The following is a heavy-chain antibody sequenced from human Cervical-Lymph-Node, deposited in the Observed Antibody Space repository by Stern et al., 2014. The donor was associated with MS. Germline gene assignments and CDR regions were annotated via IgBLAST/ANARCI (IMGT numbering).Heavy chain of an antibody. CDR1: GGTFSKFP. Sequence: QVQLGQSGAEVTKPGSSVKVSCKASGGTFSKFPSSWVRQAPGQGLEWMGGIFPVVGTTTYAQELRGRVTITADVSTSTVYMELSSLRSDDTAVYYCALSSETSDRWYSLGYDLWGQGTLVTVSS. V-gene: IGHV1-69*01. J-gene: IGHJ5*02. D-gene: IGHD6-13*01. CDR3: ALSSETSDRWYSLGYDL. CDR2: IFPVVGTT.